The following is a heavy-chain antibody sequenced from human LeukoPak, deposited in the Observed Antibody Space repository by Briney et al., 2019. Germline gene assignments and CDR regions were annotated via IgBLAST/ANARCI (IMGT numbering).Heavy chain of an antibody. D-gene: IGHD3-22*01. CDR2: IRSNSDGGTI. V-gene: IGHV3-15*07. Sequence: GGSLRLSCATSGFTFSNAWMNWVRQAPGKGLEWVGRIRSNSDGGTIDYAAPVKGRFTLSRDDSKTTLYLQMNSLQTEDTATYXXXXXXXDSTWGQGTLVTVSS. CDR3: XXXXXDST. CDR1: GFTFSNAW. J-gene: IGHJ5*02.